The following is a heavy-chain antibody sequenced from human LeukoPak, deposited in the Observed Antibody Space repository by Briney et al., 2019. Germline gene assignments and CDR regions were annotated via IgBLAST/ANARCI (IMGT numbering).Heavy chain of an antibody. J-gene: IGHJ6*02. Sequence: SGGSLRLSCAVSGFTVNTYYIRWVRQSPGKGLEWVSVIYTGGSKYYADPVKGRFIISRDSSSNTVNLQLNSLRNEDTAVYYCARETPMVGDNYYGMDVWGPGTTVTVSS. D-gene: IGHD3-10*02. CDR1: GFTVNTYY. CDR2: IYTGGSK. CDR3: ARETPMVGDNYYGMDV. V-gene: IGHV3-66*01.